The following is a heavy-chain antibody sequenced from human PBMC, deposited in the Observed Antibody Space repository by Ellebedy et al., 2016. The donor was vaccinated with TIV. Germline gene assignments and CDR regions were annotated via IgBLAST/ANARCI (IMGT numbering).Heavy chain of an antibody. D-gene: IGHD3-10*01. CDR1: VGSFSGYY. CDR2: INHSGST. CDR3: ARGRGWGYYGSGSYYRNYYYGMDV. V-gene: IGHV4-34*01. J-gene: IGHJ6*02. Sequence: GSLRLXCAVYVGSFSGYYWSWIRQPPGKGLEWIGEINHSGSTNYNPSLKSRVTISVDTSKNQFSLKLSSVTAADTAVYYCARGRGWGYYGSGSYYRNYYYGMDVWGQGTTVTVSS.